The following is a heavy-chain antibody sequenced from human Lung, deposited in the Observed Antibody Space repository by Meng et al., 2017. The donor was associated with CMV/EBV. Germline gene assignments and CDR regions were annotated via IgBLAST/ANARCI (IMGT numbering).Heavy chain of an antibody. CDR3: AKKSGYDLGWYFDL. Sequence: GESLKISCAASGFSFSNHVMSWVRQAPGKGLEWVSTISGSGGGTYYADSVKGRFTVSRDNSKNTLNLQMNSLRVEDTAVYYCAKKSGYDLGWYFDLWGRGTXVTVSS. J-gene: IGHJ2*01. CDR1: GFSFSNHV. D-gene: IGHD5-12*01. CDR2: ISGSGGGT. V-gene: IGHV3-23*01.